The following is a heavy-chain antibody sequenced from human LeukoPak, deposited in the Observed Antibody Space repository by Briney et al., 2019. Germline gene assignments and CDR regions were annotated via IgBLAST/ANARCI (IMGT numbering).Heavy chain of an antibody. Sequence: PGGSLRLSCAASGFTFSSYSMNWVRQAPGKGLEWVSSISSSSSYVYYADSVKGRFTISRDNAKNSLYLQMNSLRAEDTAVYYCARGSELSVTGAFDIWGQGTMVTVSS. V-gene: IGHV3-21*01. D-gene: IGHD4-17*01. CDR1: GFTFSSYS. CDR3: ARGSELSVTGAFDI. J-gene: IGHJ3*02. CDR2: ISSSSSYV.